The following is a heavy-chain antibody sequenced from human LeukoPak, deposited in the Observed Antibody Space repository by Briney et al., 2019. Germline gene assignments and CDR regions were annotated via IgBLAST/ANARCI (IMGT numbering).Heavy chain of an antibody. CDR3: ARTYYDILTGPQDYYYGMDV. D-gene: IGHD3-9*01. CDR2: MNPNSGNT. CDR1: GHTFTSYD. V-gene: IGHV1-8*01. J-gene: IGHJ6*02. Sequence: ASVKVSCKASGHTFTSYDINWVRQATGQGLEWMGWMNPNSGNTGYAQKFQGRVTMTRNTSISTAYMELSSLRSEDTAVYYCARTYYDILTGPQDYYYGMDVWGQGTTVTVSS.